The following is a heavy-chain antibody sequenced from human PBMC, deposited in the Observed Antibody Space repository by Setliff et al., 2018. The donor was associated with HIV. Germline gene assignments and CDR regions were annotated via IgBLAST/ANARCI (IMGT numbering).Heavy chain of an antibody. J-gene: IGHJ4*02. CDR2: ISSSGTTI. CDR3: ARTVLK. D-gene: IGHD3-10*01. CDR1: GFTFSNYS. V-gene: IGHV3-48*01. Sequence: GESLKISCAASGFTFSNYSMNWIRQAPGKGPEWISYISSSGTTIYFADSVKGRFTISRDNAQNSLYLQMNSLRAEDTAIYYCARTVLKWSQGTLVTVSS.